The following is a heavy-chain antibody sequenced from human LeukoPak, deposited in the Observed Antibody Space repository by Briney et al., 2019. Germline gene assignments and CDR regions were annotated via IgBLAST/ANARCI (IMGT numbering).Heavy chain of an antibody. Sequence: GGSLRLSCAASGFTFSSYAMHWVRQAPGKGLEWVAVISYDGSNKYYADSVKGRFTISRDNSKNTLYLQMNSLRAKDTAVYYCARGNYYDSSGYNYKPSFDYWGQRTLVTVSS. J-gene: IGHJ4*02. V-gene: IGHV3-30*04. D-gene: IGHD3-22*01. CDR3: ARGNYYDSSGYNYKPSFDY. CDR2: ISYDGSNK. CDR1: GFTFSSYA.